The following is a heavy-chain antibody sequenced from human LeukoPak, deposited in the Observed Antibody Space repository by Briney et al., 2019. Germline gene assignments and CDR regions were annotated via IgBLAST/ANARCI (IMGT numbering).Heavy chain of an antibody. J-gene: IGHJ4*02. CDR1: GFAFSNYG. Sequence: GGSLRLSCAASGFAFSNYGMHWVRQAPGKGLKWVAVISLDGNNKYYADSVKGRFTISRDNSKNTLFLQMNSLRAEDTAVYYCAGGWYYFDYWGQGTLVTVSS. D-gene: IGHD2-15*01. V-gene: IGHV3-30*03. CDR3: AGGWYYFDY. CDR2: ISLDGNNK.